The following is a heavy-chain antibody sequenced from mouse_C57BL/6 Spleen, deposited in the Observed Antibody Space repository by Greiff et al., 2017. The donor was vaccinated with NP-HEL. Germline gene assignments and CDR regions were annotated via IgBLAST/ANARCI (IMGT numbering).Heavy chain of an antibody. CDR3: TSDSSGPAWFAY. V-gene: IGHV14-1*01. Sequence: EVQLQQSGAELVRPGASVKLSCTASGFNIKDYYMHWVKQRPEQGLEWIGRIDPEDGDTEYAPKFQGKATMTADTSSNTAYLQLSSRTSEDTAVEYCTSDSSGPAWFAYWGQGTLVTVSA. D-gene: IGHD3-2*02. J-gene: IGHJ3*01. CDR2: IDPEDGDT. CDR1: GFNIKDYY.